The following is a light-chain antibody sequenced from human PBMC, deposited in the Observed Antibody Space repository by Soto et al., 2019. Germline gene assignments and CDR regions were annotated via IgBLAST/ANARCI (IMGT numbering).Light chain of an antibody. CDR3: QQYYSTALT. Sequence: DIVMTQSPDSLAVSLGERATINCKSSQTVLYSSNNKNYLAWYQQKPGQPPKLLIYWASTRQSGVPDRFSGSESGTDFPLTLSSLQTEDVAVYSCQQYYSTALTFGGGTKVELK. J-gene: IGKJ4*01. V-gene: IGKV4-1*01. CDR1: QTVLYSSNNKNY. CDR2: WAS.